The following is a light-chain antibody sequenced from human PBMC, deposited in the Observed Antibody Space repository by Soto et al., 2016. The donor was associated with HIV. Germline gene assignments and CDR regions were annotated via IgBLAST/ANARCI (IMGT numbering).Light chain of an antibody. J-gene: IGLJ2*01. CDR2: DDN. V-gene: IGLV3-21*03. Sequence: SYELTQPPSVSVAPGKTARIPCGGNNIGSKSVHWYQQKPGQAPVLVVYDDNDRPSRESLERFSGSNSGNTATLTISRVEAGDEADYYCQVWDSSSDRPFVVFGGGDQADRP. CDR1: NIGSKS. CDR3: QVWDSSSDRPFVV.